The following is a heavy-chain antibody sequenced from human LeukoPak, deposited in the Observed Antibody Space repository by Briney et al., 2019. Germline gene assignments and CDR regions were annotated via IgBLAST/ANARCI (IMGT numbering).Heavy chain of an antibody. V-gene: IGHV1-69*04. Sequence: ASVTVSCKASGGTFSSYAISWVRQAPGQGLEWMGRIIPILGIANYAQKFQGRVTITADKSTSTAYMELSSLRSEDTAVYYCARDGVAWYYGMDVWGQGTTVTVSS. D-gene: IGHD2-8*01. CDR2: IIPILGIA. J-gene: IGHJ6*02. CDR3: ARDGVAWYYGMDV. CDR1: GGTFSSYA.